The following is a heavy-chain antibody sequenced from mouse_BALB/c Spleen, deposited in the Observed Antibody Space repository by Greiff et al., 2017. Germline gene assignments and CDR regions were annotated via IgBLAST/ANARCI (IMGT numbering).Heavy chain of an antibody. D-gene: IGHD2-1*01. CDR3: ARCLYGNYPWFAY. J-gene: IGHJ3*01. CDR1: GYTFTTYT. V-gene: IGHV1-4*02. CDR2: INPSSGYT. Sequence: QVQLQQSAAELARPGASVKMSCKASGYTFTTYTMHWVKQRPGQGLEWIGYINPSSGYTEYNQKFKDKTTLTADKSSSTAYIQLSSLTSEDSAVYYCARCLYGNYPWFAYWGQGTLVTVSA.